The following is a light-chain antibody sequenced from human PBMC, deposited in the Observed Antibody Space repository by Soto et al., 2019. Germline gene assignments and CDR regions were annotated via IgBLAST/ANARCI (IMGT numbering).Light chain of an antibody. Sequence: QSAPTQPPSTSGSPGQSATISCTGTSSDVGGYNYVSWYQQYPGKAPKLMIYEVSKRPSGVPDRFSGSKSGNTASLTVSGLQAEDEAYYYCSSYAGSSPWVFGGGTKVTVL. CDR1: SSDVGGYNY. CDR2: EVS. J-gene: IGLJ3*02. CDR3: SSYAGSSPWV. V-gene: IGLV2-8*01.